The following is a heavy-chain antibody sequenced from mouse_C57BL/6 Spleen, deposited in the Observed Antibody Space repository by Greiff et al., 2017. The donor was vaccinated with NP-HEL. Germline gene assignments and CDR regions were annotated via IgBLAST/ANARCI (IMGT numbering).Heavy chain of an antibody. CDR2: ISDGGSYT. Sequence: EVHLVESGGGLVKPGGSLKLSCAASGFTFSSYAMSWVRQTPEKRLEWVATISDGGSYTYYPHNVKGRFTISRDNAKNNLYLQMSHLKSEDTAMYYCARDRGLRREAMDYWGQGTSVTVSS. J-gene: IGHJ4*01. V-gene: IGHV5-4*01. D-gene: IGHD2-4*01. CDR1: GFTFSSYA. CDR3: ARDRGLRREAMDY.